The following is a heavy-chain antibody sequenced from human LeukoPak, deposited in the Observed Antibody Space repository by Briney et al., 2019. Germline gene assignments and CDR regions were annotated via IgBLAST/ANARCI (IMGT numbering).Heavy chain of an antibody. J-gene: IGHJ4*02. CDR1: GFTFRNYA. V-gene: IGHV3-30*18. CDR3: AKDPRSTTIVGLYYFDY. D-gene: IGHD3-22*01. CDR2: ISYDGSNK. Sequence: GGSLRLSCAASGFTFRNYAMHWVRQAPGKGLEWVAVISYDGSNKYYADSVKGRFAISRDNSKNTLYLQMNSLRAEDTAVYYCAKDPRSTTIVGLYYFDYWGQGTLVTVSS.